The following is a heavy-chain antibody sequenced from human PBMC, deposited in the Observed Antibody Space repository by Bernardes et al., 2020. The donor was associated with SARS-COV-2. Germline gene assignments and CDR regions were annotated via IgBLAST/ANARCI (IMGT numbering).Heavy chain of an antibody. V-gene: IGHV4-59*01. J-gene: IGHJ3*02. D-gene: IGHD3-16*02. CDR3: ARAPPKVIEGAFDI. CDR1: GGSISSYY. Sequence: LSLTCTVSGGSISSYYWSWIRQPPGKGLEWIGYIYYSGSTNYNPSLKSRVTISVDTSKNQFSLKLSSVTAADTAVYYCARAPPKVIEGAFDIWGQGTMVTVSS. CDR2: IYYSGST.